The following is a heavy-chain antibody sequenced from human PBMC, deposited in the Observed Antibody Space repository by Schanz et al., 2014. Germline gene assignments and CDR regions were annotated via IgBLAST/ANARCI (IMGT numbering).Heavy chain of an antibody. CDR1: GFTFSSYA. V-gene: IGHV3-48*04. CDR2: INGGGETT. Sequence: VQLVESGGGVVQPGRSLRLSCAASGFTFSSYAMHWVRQAPGKGLEWVSYINGGGETTYYADSVRGRFTISRDNAKNSLFLQMNSLRAEDTAVYYCARDKGGYYPFDYWGQGTLVTVSS. J-gene: IGHJ4*02. D-gene: IGHD3-3*01. CDR3: ARDKGGYYPFDY.